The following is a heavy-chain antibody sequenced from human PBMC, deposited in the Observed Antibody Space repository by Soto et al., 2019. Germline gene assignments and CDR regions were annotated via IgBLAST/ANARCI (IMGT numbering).Heavy chain of an antibody. D-gene: IGHD6-13*01. J-gene: IGHJ4*02. CDR3: AKENAASSSWHDIDIKPFDY. Sequence: EVQLLESGGGLVQPGGSLRLSCAASGFTFSSYAMSWVRQAPGKGLEWVSAISGSGGSTYYADSVKGRFTISRDNSKNTLYLQMNSLRAEDTAVYYCAKENAASSSWHDIDIKPFDYWGQGTLVTVSS. CDR2: ISGSGGST. CDR1: GFTFSSYA. V-gene: IGHV3-23*01.